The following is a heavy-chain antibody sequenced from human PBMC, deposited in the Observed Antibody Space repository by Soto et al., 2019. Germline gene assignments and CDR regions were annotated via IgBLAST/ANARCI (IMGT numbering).Heavy chain of an antibody. CDR1: GYNFPSYY. J-gene: IGHJ4*02. V-gene: IGHV1-46*01. Sequence: QVRLVQSGPEVKKPGASVKVSCTASGYNFPSYYIHWVRQAPGQGLQWKGMVNPSSGLPSYTQKVQGRVTVTRDASTSTVYMELGSLPSEGSAVYYCARVFHQGVTTGFDFWGQGTVVTVSP. CDR2: VNPSSGLP. CDR3: ARVFHQGVTTGFDF. D-gene: IGHD3-9*01.